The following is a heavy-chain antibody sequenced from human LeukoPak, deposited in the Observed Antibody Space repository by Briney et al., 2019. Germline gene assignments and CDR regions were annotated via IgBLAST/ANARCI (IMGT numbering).Heavy chain of an antibody. CDR1: GGSISSGGYY. V-gene: IGHV4-31*03. CDR3: ARSGRGWFDP. CDR2: IYYSGST. J-gene: IGHJ5*02. Sequence: SETLSLTRTVSGGSISSGGYYWSWIRQHPGKGLEWIGYIYYSGSTYYNPSLKSRVTISVDTSKNQFSLKLSSVTAADTAVYYCARSGRGWFDPWGQGTLVTVSS. D-gene: IGHD2-15*01.